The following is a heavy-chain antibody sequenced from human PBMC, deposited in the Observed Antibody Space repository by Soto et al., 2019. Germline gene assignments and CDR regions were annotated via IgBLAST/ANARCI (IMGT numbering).Heavy chain of an antibody. CDR2: ITTYNGDT. J-gene: IGHJ4*02. Sequence: QVQLVQSGAEVKKPGASVKVSRKASGYTFTSFGINWLRQAPGQGLEWMGWITTYNGDTNYAQKFQGRVTMTTDTSTSTAYMALRSLRSDDTAVYYCARDRTSGSYHLSDYWGQGTLVTVSS. CDR3: ARDRTSGSYHLSDY. D-gene: IGHD1-26*01. CDR1: GYTFTSFG. V-gene: IGHV1-18*01.